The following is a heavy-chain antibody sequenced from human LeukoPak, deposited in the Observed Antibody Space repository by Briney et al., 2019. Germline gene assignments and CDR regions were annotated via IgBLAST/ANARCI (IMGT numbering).Heavy chain of an antibody. Sequence: GGSLRLSCAASGFTFSNYEMNWVRQAPGKGLEWVSYITTSDRTIYYADSVKGRFTTSRDNAKNLLYLQMNSLRAEDTAVYYCARETDSTLFDYWGQGTLVTVSS. CDR3: ARETDSTLFDY. J-gene: IGHJ4*02. CDR1: GFTFSNYE. V-gene: IGHV3-48*03. CDR2: ITTSDRTI. D-gene: IGHD2-2*01.